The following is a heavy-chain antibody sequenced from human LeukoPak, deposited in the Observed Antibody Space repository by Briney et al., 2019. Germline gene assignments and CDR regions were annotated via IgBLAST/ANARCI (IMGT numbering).Heavy chain of an antibody. D-gene: IGHD2-2*01. CDR2: IYYSGST. J-gene: IGHJ6*02. Sequence: SETLSLTCTVSGGSISSSSYYWGWIRQPPGKGLEWIGSIYYSGSTYYNPSLKSRVTISVDTSKNQFSLKLSSVTAADTAVYYCARHDLYCSSTSCYYYYGMDVWGQGTTVTVSS. CDR1: GGSISSSSYY. V-gene: IGHV4-39*01. CDR3: ARHDLYCSSTSCYYYYGMDV.